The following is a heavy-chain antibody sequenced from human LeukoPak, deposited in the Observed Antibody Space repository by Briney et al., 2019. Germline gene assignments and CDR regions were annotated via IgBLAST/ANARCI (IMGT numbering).Heavy chain of an antibody. V-gene: IGHV3-53*01. CDR3: ASSDSSGFDY. CDR1: GFTASSNY. CDR2: IYSGGNT. J-gene: IGHJ4*02. D-gene: IGHD3-22*01. Sequence: GGSLRLSCAVSGFTASSNYVSWVPQAPGQGGEGVSVIYSGGNTYYADSVKGRFTISRDNSKNTLYLQMNSVRAEDTAVYYCASSDSSGFDYWGQGTLVTVSS.